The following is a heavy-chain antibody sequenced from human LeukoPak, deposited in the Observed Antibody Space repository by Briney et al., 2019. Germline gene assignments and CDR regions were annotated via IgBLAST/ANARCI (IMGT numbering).Heavy chain of an antibody. CDR1: GFTFSNAW. D-gene: IGHD6-13*01. Sequence: GGSLRLSCAASGFTFSNAWMSWVRQAPGKGLEWVGRIKSKTDGGTTDYAAPVKGRFTISRDDSKNTLFLQMNSLRAGDTAVYYCARSIAPPGETNWFDPWGQGTLVTVSS. J-gene: IGHJ5*02. CDR2: IKSKTDGGTT. V-gene: IGHV3-15*01. CDR3: ARSIAPPGETNWFDP.